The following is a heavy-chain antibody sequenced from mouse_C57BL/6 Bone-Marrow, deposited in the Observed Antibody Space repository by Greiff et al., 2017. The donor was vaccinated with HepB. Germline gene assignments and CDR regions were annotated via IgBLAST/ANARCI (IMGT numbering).Heavy chain of an antibody. CDR2: IYPRDGST. V-gene: IGHV1-85*01. D-gene: IGHD1-1*01. Sequence: QVQLKQSGPELVKPGASVKLSCKASGYTFTSYDINWVKQRPGQGLEWIGWIYPRDGSTKYNEKFKGKATLTVDTSSSTAYMELHSLTSEDSAVYFCARDGITTVVAHWYFDVWGTGTTVTVSS. CDR3: ARDGITTVVAHWYFDV. CDR1: GYTFTSYD. J-gene: IGHJ1*03.